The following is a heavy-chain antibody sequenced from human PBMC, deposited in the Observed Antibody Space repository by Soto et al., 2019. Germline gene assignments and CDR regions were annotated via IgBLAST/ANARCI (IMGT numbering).Heavy chain of an antibody. CDR2: VSHDGSNK. V-gene: IGHV3-30-3*01. CDR1: RFSFSSCA. D-gene: IGHD6-19*01. CDR3: ARVSIAVAGIAYYFDY. J-gene: IGHJ4*02. Sequence: QVQLVESGGGVVQPGRSLRLSCAADRFSFSSCAVQWVRQAPGKGLEWVAVVSHDGSNKYYADSVKGRVTISRDNSINTVYLQMNSLRAEDTALYYCARVSIAVAGIAYYFDYWGQGTLVTVSS.